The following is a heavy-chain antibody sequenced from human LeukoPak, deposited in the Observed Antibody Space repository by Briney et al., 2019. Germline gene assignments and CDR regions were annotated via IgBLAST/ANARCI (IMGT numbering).Heavy chain of an antibody. CDR3: ARDDFWSGYRAFDI. CDR1: GGSISSYY. V-gene: IGHV4-4*07. J-gene: IGHJ3*02. CDR2: IYTSGST. D-gene: IGHD3-3*01. Sequence: PSETLSLTCTVSGGSISSYYWDWIRQSAGKGLEWIGRIYTSGSTNYNPSLKSRVTMSVDTSKNQFSLKVSPVTAADTAVYYCARDDFWSGYRAFDIWGQGTRVTVSS.